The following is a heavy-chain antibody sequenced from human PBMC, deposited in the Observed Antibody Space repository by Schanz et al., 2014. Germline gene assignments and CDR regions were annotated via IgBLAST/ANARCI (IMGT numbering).Heavy chain of an antibody. CDR3: ARRDNYLSAFDI. D-gene: IGHD4-4*01. Sequence: QLQLQESGPGLVKPSETLSLTCTVSGASISGSSDYWGWIRQSPGKGLEWIGNIYYTGTTYYNPSLKIRVSISVDTSKNQVSLKLTSVTAADTAVFYCARRDNYLSAFDIWGQGTMVTVSS. CDR1: GASISGSSDY. V-gene: IGHV4-39*01. J-gene: IGHJ3*02. CDR2: IYYTGTT.